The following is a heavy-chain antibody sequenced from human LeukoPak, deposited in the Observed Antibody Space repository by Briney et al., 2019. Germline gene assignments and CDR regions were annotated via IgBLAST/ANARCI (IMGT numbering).Heavy chain of an antibody. CDR1: GYTFTSYY. J-gene: IGHJ4*02. CDR3: ARDGNVVVVAAGPVDY. D-gene: IGHD2-15*01. V-gene: IGHV1-46*01. CDR2: INPSGGST. Sequence: ASVKVSCKASGYTFTSYYMHWVRQAPGQGLEWMGIINPSGGSTSYAQKFQGRVTMTRDTSTSTVYMELSSLRSEDTAVYYCARDGNVVVVAAGPVDYWGQGTLVTVSS.